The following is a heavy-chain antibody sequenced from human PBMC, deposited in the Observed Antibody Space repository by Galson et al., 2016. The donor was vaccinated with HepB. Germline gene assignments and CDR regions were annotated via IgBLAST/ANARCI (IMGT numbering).Heavy chain of an antibody. J-gene: IGHJ6*02. CDR3: GKDLAEQRLVENYYYYYGMDG. CDR2: ISDDGSNK. Sequence: SLRLSCAASGFTFSNYGMHWVRQAPGKGLEWVAVISDDGSNKYYADSVKGRFTISRDNSKLYLQMNSLRAEDTAVYYCGKDLAEQRLVENYYYYYGMDGWGQGTTVTVSS. V-gene: IGHV3-30*18. CDR1: GFTFSNYG. D-gene: IGHD6-13*01.